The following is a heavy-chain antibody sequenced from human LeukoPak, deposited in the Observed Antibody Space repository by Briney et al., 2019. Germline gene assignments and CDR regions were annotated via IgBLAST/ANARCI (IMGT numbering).Heavy chain of an antibody. CDR1: GYSISSGYY. Sequence: SETLSLTCTVSGYSISSGYYWGWIRQPPGKGLEWIGSIYHSGNTYYNPSLKSPVTISVDTSKNQFSLKLSSVTAADTAVYYCARVSSSWYQDWYFDLWGRGTLVTVSS. CDR2: IYHSGNT. V-gene: IGHV4-38-2*02. J-gene: IGHJ2*01. CDR3: ARVSSSWYQDWYFDL. D-gene: IGHD6-13*01.